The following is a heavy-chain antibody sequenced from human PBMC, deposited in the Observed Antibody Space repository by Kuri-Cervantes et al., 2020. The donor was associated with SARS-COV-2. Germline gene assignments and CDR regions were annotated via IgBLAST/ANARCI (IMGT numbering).Heavy chain of an antibody. CDR3: ARDNSGTTFSVF. D-gene: IGHD1-1*01. Sequence: LSLTCAASGFTFSSYAMHWVRQAPGKGLEWVAVISYDGSNKYYADSVKGRFTISRDNAKNSLYLQMNSLRAEDTAVYYCARDNSGTTFSVFWGQGTMVTVSS. V-gene: IGHV3-30-3*01. J-gene: IGHJ3*01. CDR2: ISYDGSNK. CDR1: GFTFSSYA.